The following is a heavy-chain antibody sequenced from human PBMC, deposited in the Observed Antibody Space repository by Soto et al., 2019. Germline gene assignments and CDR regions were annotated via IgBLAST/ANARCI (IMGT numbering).Heavy chain of an antibody. CDR1: GFTFSSYG. V-gene: IGHV3-30*03. CDR2: ISYDGSNK. Sequence: QVQLVESGGGVVQPGRSLRLSCAASGFTFSSYGMHWVRQAPGKGLEWVAVISYDGSNKYYADSVKGRFTISRDNSKNTLYLQMNSLSAEATGVYYCAARFDYWGPGTLVTVSS. CDR3: AARFDY. J-gene: IGHJ4*02.